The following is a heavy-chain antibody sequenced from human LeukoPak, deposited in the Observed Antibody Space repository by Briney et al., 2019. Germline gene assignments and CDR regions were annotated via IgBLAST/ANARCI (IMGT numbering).Heavy chain of an antibody. CDR1: GGSISSYY. D-gene: IGHD6-13*01. CDR3: AGGIAAAGYDY. CDR2: IYYSGST. V-gene: IGHV4-59*08. Sequence: SETLSLTCTVSGGSISSYYWSWIRQPPGKELEWIGYIYYSGSTNYNPSLKSRVTISVDTSKNQFSLKLSPVTAADTAEYYCAGGIAAAGYDYWGQGTLVTVSS. J-gene: IGHJ4*02.